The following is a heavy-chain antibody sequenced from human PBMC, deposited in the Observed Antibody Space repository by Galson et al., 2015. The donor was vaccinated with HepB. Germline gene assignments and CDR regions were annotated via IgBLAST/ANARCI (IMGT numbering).Heavy chain of an antibody. CDR1: GDSVSSNSAA. CDR2: TYYRSKWYN. V-gene: IGHV6-1*01. CDR3: AREGSSSSDFDY. D-gene: IGHD6-13*01. Sequence: CAISGDSVSSNSAAWNWIRQSPSRGLEWLGRTYYRSKWYNDYAVSVKSRVTINPDTSRNQFSLQQNSVAPEDTAVYYCAREGSSSSDFDYWGQGALVTVSS. J-gene: IGHJ4*02.